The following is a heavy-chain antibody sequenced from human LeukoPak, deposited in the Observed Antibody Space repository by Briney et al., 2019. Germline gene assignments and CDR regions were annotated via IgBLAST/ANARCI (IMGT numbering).Heavy chain of an antibody. CDR2: IISSGGTT. CDR1: GFTFSNYA. J-gene: IGHJ4*02. D-gene: IGHD3-3*01. Sequence: GGSLRLSCAASGFTFSNYAMSWVRQAPGKGLEWVSNIISSGGTTDYADSVKGRFTISRDNSKNTLYLQMNNLRAEDTAVYYCAKDRDFWSGYYPIFDHWGQGTLVTVSS. CDR3: AKDRDFWSGYYPIFDH. V-gene: IGHV3-23*01.